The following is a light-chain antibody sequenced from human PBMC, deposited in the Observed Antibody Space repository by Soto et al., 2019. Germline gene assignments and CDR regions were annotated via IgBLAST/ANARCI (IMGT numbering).Light chain of an antibody. Sequence: EIVLTQAPATLSLSPGERATLSCRASQSVSSSLAWYQQKPGQAPRLLIYGASTRVTGIPARFSGSGSGTEFTLTISSLQSEDFAVYYCQQYNNWPPWTFGQGTKVDIK. J-gene: IGKJ1*01. V-gene: IGKV3-15*01. CDR2: GAS. CDR3: QQYNNWPPWT. CDR1: QSVSSS.